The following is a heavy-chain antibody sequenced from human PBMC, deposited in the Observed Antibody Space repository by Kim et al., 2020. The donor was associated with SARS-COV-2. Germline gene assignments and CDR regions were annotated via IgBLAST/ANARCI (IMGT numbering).Heavy chain of an antibody. J-gene: IGHJ4*02. CDR3: ARTTHYGSGSYFDY. D-gene: IGHD3-10*01. V-gene: IGHV4-59*01. Sequence: HPSHTSRVTISVDTSTSQFSLKLSSVTDADTAVYYCARTTHYGSGSYFDYWGQGTLVTVSS.